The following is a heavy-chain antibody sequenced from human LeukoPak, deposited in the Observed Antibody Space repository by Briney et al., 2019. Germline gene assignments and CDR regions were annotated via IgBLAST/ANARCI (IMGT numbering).Heavy chain of an antibody. J-gene: IGHJ4*02. D-gene: IGHD2-2*01. CDR2: VRSGTGTI. Sequence: GGSLRLSCAASGFTFSSYTMNWVRQAPGKGLEWVSYVRSGTGTIYYADSVKGRFTISRDNAKNSLYLQMNSLRAEDTAVYYCARDPEHCSSTSCPGYWGQGTLVTVSS. V-gene: IGHV3-48*04. CDR3: ARDPEHCSSTSCPGY. CDR1: GFTFSSYT.